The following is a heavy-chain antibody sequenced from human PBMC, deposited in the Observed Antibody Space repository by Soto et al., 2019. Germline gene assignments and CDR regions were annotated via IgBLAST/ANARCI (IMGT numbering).Heavy chain of an antibody. D-gene: IGHD2-8*01. J-gene: IGHJ6*02. V-gene: IGHV3-30*18. CDR1: GFTFSSYG. CDR2: ISYDGSNK. CDR3: AKNNGVTSMDV. Sequence: QVQLVESGGGVGQPGRSLRLSCAASGFTFSSYGMHWVRQAPGKGLEWVAVISYDGSNKYYADSVKGRFTISRDNSKNTLYPQMNSLRAEDTAVYYCAKNNGVTSMDVWGQGTTVTVSS.